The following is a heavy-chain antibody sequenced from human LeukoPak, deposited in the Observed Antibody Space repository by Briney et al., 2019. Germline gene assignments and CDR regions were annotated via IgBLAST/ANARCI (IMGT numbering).Heavy chain of an antibody. V-gene: IGHV3-23*01. J-gene: IGHJ4*02. D-gene: IGHD1-26*01. CDR1: AFTFSSYA. CDR2: ISGSGDSI. CDR3: ARGVGSGSRLRAGDY. Sequence: GGSLRLSCAASAFTFSSYAMSWVRQAPGKGLEWVSGISGSGDSIYYADSVKGRFTISRDNSKNTLYLQMNSLRAEDTAVYYCARGVGSGSRLRAGDYWGQGTLVTVSS.